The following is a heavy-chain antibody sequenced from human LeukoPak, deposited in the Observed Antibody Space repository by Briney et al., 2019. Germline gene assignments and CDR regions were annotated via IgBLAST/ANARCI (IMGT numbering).Heavy chain of an antibody. V-gene: IGHV3-7*05. CDR2: INQDGSQK. CDR1: GFTFSSYW. J-gene: IGHJ4*02. CDR3: ARWAY. Sequence: GGSLRLSCAASGFTFSSYWMYWVRQAPGKGLECVATINQDGSQKNYLGSVNGRFTISRDNAKNSLYLQMNSLRAEDTAVYYCARWAYWGQGTLVSVSS.